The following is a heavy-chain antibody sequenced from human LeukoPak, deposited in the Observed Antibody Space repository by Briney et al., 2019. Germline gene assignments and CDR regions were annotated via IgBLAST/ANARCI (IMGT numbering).Heavy chain of an antibody. V-gene: IGHV1-24*01. CDR2: FDPEDGER. D-gene: IGHD2-21*01. CDR1: GYTLTELS. Sequence: GASVKVSCKVSGYTLTELSMHWVRQAPGKGLEWMGGFDPEDGERIYAQKFQGRVTMTEDTSTDTAYMELSSLRSEDTAVYYCATDGEYCGGDCYDYWGQGTLVTVSS. CDR3: ATDGEYCGGDCYDY. J-gene: IGHJ4*02.